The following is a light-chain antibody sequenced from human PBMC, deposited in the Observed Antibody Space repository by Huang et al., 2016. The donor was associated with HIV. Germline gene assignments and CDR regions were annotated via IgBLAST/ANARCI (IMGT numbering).Light chain of an antibody. CDR2: WAS. Sequence: DIVMTQSPDSLAVSLGERATIKCKSSKSFLNRSNKKKYLAWYQKKPGQTPKLVIYWASTRESGVPGRFSGSGSETDFTLTISSLQAEDVAVYYCQQYFNTPPTFGQGTKVEIK. V-gene: IGKV4-1*01. CDR1: KSFLNRSNKKKY. CDR3: QQYFNTPPT. J-gene: IGKJ1*01.